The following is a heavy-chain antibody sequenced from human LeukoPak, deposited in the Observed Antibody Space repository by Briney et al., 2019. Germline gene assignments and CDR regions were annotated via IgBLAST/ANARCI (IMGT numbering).Heavy chain of an antibody. V-gene: IGHV1-46*01. Sequence: GESLKISCKGSGYTFTSYYMHWVRQAPGQGLEWMGIINPSGGSTSYAQKFQGRVTMTRDMSTSTVYMELSSLRSEDTAVYYCARGICGGDCYPDYWGQGTLVTVSS. CDR3: ARGICGGDCYPDY. CDR1: GYTFTSYY. D-gene: IGHD2-21*02. CDR2: INPSGGST. J-gene: IGHJ4*02.